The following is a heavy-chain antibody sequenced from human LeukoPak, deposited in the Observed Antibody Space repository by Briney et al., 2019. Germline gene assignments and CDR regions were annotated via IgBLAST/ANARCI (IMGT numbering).Heavy chain of an antibody. V-gene: IGHV3-73*01. D-gene: IGHD3-10*01. CDR1: GFTFSGSG. Sequence: GGSLRLSCAASGFTFSGSGMEWVRQASGKGLEWVGRIRSKTDSYSTAYAASVKGRYTISRDESKNTAYLQMNSLKTDDTAVYYCGRLGSSYELDYWGQGTLVTVSS. CDR3: GRLGSSYELDY. J-gene: IGHJ4*02. CDR2: IRSKTDSYST.